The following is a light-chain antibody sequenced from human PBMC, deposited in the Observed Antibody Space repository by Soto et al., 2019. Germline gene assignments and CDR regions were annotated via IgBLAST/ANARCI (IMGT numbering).Light chain of an antibody. CDR2: EVT. J-gene: IGLJ3*02. Sequence: QSVLTQPPSASGSRGQSVTISCTGTSVDINYVSWFQQHPGKAPKLKICEVTKRPSGVPDRFSGSKSGNTASLTVSVLQDHDEADYYCSSYAGRDIWVFGGGTKLTVL. CDR3: SSYAGRDIWV. V-gene: IGLV2-8*01. CDR1: SVDINY.